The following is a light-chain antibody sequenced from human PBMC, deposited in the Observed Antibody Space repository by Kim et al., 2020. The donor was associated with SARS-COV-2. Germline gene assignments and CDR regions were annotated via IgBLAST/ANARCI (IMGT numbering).Light chain of an antibody. CDR3: YSYGGGYTRV. CDR1: SSDVGAYKY. Sequence: QSALTQPRSVSGSPGQSVTISCTGTSSDVGAYKYVSWYQQHPGKAPKFIIYDVSERPSGVPDRFSGSKSGNTASLTISGLQAEDEADYYCYSYGGGYTRVFGGGTKVTVL. J-gene: IGLJ3*02. V-gene: IGLV2-11*01. CDR2: DVS.